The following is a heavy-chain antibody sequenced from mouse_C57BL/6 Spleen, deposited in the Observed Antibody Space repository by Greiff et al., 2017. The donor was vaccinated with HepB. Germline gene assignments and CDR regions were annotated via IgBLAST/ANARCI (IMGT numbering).Heavy chain of an antibody. J-gene: IGHJ1*03. V-gene: IGHV1-55*01. CDR3: ARAYYDYDWYVDV. CDR2: IYPGSGST. Sequence: VQLQQPGAELVKPGASVKMSCKASGYTFTSYWITWVKQRPGQGLEWIGDIYPGSGSTNYNEKFKSKATLTVDTSSSTAYMQLSSLTSEDSAVYYCARAYYDYDWYVDVWGTGTTVTVSS. D-gene: IGHD2-4*01. CDR1: GYTFTSYW.